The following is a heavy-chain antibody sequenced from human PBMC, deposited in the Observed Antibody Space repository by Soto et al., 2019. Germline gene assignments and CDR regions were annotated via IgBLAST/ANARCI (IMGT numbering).Heavy chain of an antibody. D-gene: IGHD3-10*01. V-gene: IGHV4-31*03. CDR2: VHHTGNS. CDR3: ARETSRVRGYFVPASFYAGWFGP. CDR1: GASLSTGNYF. Sequence: QVQLQESGPGVVKASQTLSLTCTVSGASLSTGNYFWTWIRQRTEKGLEWIGYVHHTGNSYYAPSLQSGVAISVEASKKEFSLGLTSVTAADTALYFCARETSRVRGYFVPASFYAGWFGPGGQGTHVIVSS. J-gene: IGHJ5*02.